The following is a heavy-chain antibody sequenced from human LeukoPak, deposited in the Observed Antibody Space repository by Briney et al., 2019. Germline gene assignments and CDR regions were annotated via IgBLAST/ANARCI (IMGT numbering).Heavy chain of an antibody. CDR2: INHSGST. J-gene: IGHJ4*02. Sequence: PSETLSLTCAVYGGSFSDYYWSRIRQPPGKGLEWIGEINHSGSTYYKPSLKSRVTISVDTSKSQFSLKLSSVTVADTAVYYCAREYCSITSCYGYFDYWGQGTLVTVSS. CDR1: GGSFSDYY. CDR3: AREYCSITSCYGYFDY. V-gene: IGHV4-34*01. D-gene: IGHD2-2*01.